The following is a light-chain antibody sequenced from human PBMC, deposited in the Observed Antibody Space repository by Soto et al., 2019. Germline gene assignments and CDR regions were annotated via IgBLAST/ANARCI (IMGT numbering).Light chain of an antibody. CDR1: SSNIGSNT. Sequence: QAVLTQAASSSGTPGQIVTISCSGSSSNIGSNTVNWYQQLPGTAPKLLIYSNNQRPSGVPDRFSGSKSGTSASLAISGLQSEDEADYYCAAWDDSLNGYVFGTGTKVTVL. CDR3: AAWDDSLNGYV. CDR2: SNN. V-gene: IGLV1-44*01. J-gene: IGLJ1*01.